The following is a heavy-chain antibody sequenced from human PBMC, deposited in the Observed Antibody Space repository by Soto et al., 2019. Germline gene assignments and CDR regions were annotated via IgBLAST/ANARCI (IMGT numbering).Heavy chain of an antibody. CDR3: ARAGSGHRTSWYYVEY. V-gene: IGHV4-30-2*01. CDR2: IYHSGNN. Sequence: QLQLQESGSGLVEPSQTLSLTCAVSGGSISSGGYSWSWIRQPPGNGLEWIGYIYHSGNNHYRQALKSRIIISIDRSRNQFSLKLTSVTGADTAVYYCARAGSGHRTSWYYVEYSGQGILVNVSS. CDR1: GGSISSGGYS. D-gene: IGHD6-13*01. J-gene: IGHJ4*02.